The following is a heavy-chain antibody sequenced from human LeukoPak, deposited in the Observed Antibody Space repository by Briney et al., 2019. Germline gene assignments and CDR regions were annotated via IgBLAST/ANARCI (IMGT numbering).Heavy chain of an antibody. CDR2: IYHSGTT. CDR1: AYSISNGFV. CDR3: TRLSHVAGAPKVSWFDP. V-gene: IGHV4-38-2*02. Sequence: NPSETLSLTCTDSAYSISNGFVWGWIRQPPGKGLEWIASIYHSGTTYYNPSLKSRVTMSVDTSKNQFSLRLSSVTAADTAVYYCTRLSHVAGAPKVSWFDPWGQGTLVTVSS. D-gene: IGHD1-26*01. J-gene: IGHJ5*02.